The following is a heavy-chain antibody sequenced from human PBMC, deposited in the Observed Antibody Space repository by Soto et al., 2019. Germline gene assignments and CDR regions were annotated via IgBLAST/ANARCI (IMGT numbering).Heavy chain of an antibody. D-gene: IGHD3-10*01. J-gene: IGHJ4*02. V-gene: IGHV1-18*01. CDR1: GYVFSGYG. CDR3: ARDLDGSGSYFTDF. CDR2: ISAYNGNK. Sequence: GPSVKVSCKAYGYVFSGYGINWVRQVPGQGLEWMGWISAYNGNKNYAQKFQGRVTMTTDTSTSTAYLEVRSLRSDDTAVYYCARDLDGSGSYFTDFWGQGSLVTVSS.